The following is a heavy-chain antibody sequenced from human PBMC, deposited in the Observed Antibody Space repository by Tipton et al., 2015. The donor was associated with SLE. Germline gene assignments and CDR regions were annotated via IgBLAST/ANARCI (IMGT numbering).Heavy chain of an antibody. Sequence: TLSLTCAVYGGSFSGYYWSWIRQPPGKGLEWIGEINQSGSTNYNASLKSRVAISVDTSKNQFSLRLSSVTAADSAVYYCARHKEDTAYYYYSMDVWGKGT. D-gene: IGHD5-18*01. V-gene: IGHV4-34*01. J-gene: IGHJ6*03. CDR1: GGSFSGYY. CDR3: ARHKEDTAYYYYSMDV. CDR2: INQSGST.